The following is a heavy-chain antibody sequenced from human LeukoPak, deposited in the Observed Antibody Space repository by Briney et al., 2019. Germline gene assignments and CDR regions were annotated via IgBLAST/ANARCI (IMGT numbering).Heavy chain of an antibody. D-gene: IGHD6-19*01. CDR3: ARVSYSSGWYPDY. Sequence: PGGSLRLSCAAAGFSVRSHGMHWVRQAPGKGLVWVAVIWDDGSNKYYADSVKDRFTISRDNSKNTLYLQMNSLRAEDTAVYYCARVSYSSGWYPDYWGQGTLVTVSS. V-gene: IGHV3-33*01. CDR2: IWDDGSNK. CDR1: GFSVRSHG. J-gene: IGHJ4*02.